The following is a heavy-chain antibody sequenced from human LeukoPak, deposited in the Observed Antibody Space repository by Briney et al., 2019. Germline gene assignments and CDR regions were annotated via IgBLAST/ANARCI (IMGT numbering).Heavy chain of an antibody. D-gene: IGHD6-25*01. V-gene: IGHV1-46*01. CDR1: GYTFTSYY. J-gene: IGHJ3*02. CDR3: ARDTATGDAFDI. CDR2: INPSGGST. Sequence: ASVKVSCKASGYTFTSYYMHLVRQAPGQGLEWMGIINPSGGSTSYAQKFQGRVTMTRDTSTSTVYMELSSLRSEDTAVYCCARDTATGDAFDIWGQGTMVTVSS.